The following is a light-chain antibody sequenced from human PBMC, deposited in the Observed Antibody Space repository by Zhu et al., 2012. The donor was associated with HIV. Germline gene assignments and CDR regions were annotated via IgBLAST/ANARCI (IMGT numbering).Light chain of an antibody. Sequence: EIVLTQSPGTLSLSPGERATLSCRTSQSVNSFLAWYQQKPGQAPRLLIYDTSKMAAGVPARFSGSGSGTDFTLTISSLEPEDFAVYYCQQRRNWPLTFGGGTRVEI. CDR3: QQRRNWPLT. CDR2: DTS. V-gene: IGKV3-11*01. CDR1: QSVNSF. J-gene: IGKJ4*01.